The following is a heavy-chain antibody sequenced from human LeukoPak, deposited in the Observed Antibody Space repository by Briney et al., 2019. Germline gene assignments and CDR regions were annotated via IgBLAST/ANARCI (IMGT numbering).Heavy chain of an antibody. CDR2: IYYTGPT. CDR3: ARHPLGVRGVIIDWFDP. Sequence: SETLSLTCTVSGVSISTSRYYWGWIRQPPGKGLEWIGNIYYTGPTYYNASLESRVTISLDTSKNQFSLKLSSVTAADTAVYYCARHPLGVRGVIIDWFDPWGQGTLVTVSS. J-gene: IGHJ5*02. CDR1: GVSISTSRYY. V-gene: IGHV4-39*01. D-gene: IGHD3-10*01.